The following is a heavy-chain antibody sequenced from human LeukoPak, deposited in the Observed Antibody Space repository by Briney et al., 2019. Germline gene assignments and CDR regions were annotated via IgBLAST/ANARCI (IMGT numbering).Heavy chain of an antibody. J-gene: IGHJ3*02. CDR1: GYPISSGYY. V-gene: IGHV4-38-2*01. CDR2: IYHSGST. D-gene: IGHD2-2*01. Sequence: SETLSLTCAVSGYPISSGYYWGWIRQPPGKGLEWIGSIYHSGSTYYNPSLKSRVTISVDTSKNQFSLKLSSVTAADTAVYYCASLLGYCSSTSCFDAFDIWGQGTMVTVSS. CDR3: ASLLGYCSSTSCFDAFDI.